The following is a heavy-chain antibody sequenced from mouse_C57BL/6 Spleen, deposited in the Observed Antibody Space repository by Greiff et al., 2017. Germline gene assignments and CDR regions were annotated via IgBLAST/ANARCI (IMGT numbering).Heavy chain of an antibody. V-gene: IGHV1-52*01. CDR1: GYTFTSYW. CDR3: ARGDSYYSNSYAMDY. CDR2: IDPSDSET. J-gene: IGHJ4*01. Sequence: VQLQQPGAELVRPGSSVKLSCKASGYTFTSYWMHWVKQRPIQGLEWIGNIDPSDSETHYNQKFKDKATLTVDKSSSTAYMQLSSLTSEDSAVYYCARGDSYYSNSYAMDYWGQGTSVTVSS. D-gene: IGHD2-5*01.